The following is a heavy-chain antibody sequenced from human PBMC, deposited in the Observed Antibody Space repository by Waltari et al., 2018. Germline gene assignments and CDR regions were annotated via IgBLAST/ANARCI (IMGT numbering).Heavy chain of an antibody. Sequence: QVQLQQWGAGLLKPSETLSLTCAVYGGSFSGYYWSWIRQTPGKGMEWIGEINQSVSTNYNPSLKSRVTIAVDTSKNQFALKVSSVTAADTAGYYCAREAIAAALPRLWWFDPWGQGTLVTVSS. CDR3: AREAIAAALPRLWWFDP. CDR1: GGSFSGYY. J-gene: IGHJ5*02. V-gene: IGHV4-34*01. D-gene: IGHD6-13*01. CDR2: INQSVST.